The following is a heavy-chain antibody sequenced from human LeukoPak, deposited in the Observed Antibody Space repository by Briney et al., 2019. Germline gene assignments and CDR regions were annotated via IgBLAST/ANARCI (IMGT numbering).Heavy chain of an antibody. Sequence: GGSLRLSCAASGFTFSSYAMHWVRQAPGKGLEWVAVISYDGSNKYYADSVKGRFTISRDNSKNTLYLQMNSLRAEDTAVYYCARGYSGYDDNWFDPWGQGTLVTVSS. J-gene: IGHJ5*02. CDR3: ARGYSGYDDNWFDP. D-gene: IGHD5-12*01. CDR1: GFTFSSYA. V-gene: IGHV3-30*04. CDR2: ISYDGSNK.